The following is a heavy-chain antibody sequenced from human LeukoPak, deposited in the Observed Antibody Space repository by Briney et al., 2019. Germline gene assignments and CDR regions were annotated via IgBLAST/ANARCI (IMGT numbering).Heavy chain of an antibody. D-gene: IGHD6-13*01. V-gene: IGHV1-69*13. J-gene: IGHJ4*02. CDR3: AREAGIAAAGTGFDY. CDR1: GGTFSIYA. Sequence: SVTVSCNASGGTFSIYAISWVRQAPGQGLEWMGGIIPIFGTANYAQKFQGRVTITADESTSTAYMELSSLRSEDTAVYYCAREAGIAAAGTGFDYWGQGTRVTVSS. CDR2: IIPIFGTA.